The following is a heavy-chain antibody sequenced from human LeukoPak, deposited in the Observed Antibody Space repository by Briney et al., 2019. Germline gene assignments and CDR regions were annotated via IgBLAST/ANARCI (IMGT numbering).Heavy chain of an antibody. J-gene: IGHJ3*02. Sequence: ASVKVSCKVSGYTLTELSMHWVRQAPGKGLGWMGGFDPEDGETIYAQKFQGRVTMTEDTSTDTAYMELSSLRSEDTAVYYCATASPPEAYCGGDCAGDAFDIWGQGTMVTVSS. CDR1: GYTLTELS. CDR2: FDPEDGET. V-gene: IGHV1-24*01. CDR3: ATASPPEAYCGGDCAGDAFDI. D-gene: IGHD2-21*01.